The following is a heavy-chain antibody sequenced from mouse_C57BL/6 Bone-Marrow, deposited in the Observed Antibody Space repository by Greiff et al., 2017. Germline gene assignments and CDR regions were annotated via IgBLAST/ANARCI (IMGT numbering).Heavy chain of an antibody. Sequence: QVQLKESGPELVKPGASVKLSCKASGYTFTSYDINWVKQRPGQGLEWIGWVYPRDGSTKYNEKFKGKATLTVDTSSSTAYMELHSLTSEDSAVYFCESKGTADYWGQGTTLTVSS. V-gene: IGHV1-85*01. CDR2: VYPRDGST. CDR1: GYTFTSYD. D-gene: IGHD1-2*01. CDR3: ESKGTADY. J-gene: IGHJ2*01.